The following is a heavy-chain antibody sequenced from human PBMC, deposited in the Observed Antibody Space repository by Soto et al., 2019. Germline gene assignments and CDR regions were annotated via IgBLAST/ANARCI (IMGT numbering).Heavy chain of an antibody. CDR3: ARGRLGVNDFDH. J-gene: IGHJ4*02. D-gene: IGHD3-10*01. V-gene: IGHV1-69*12. Sequence: QVQLVQSGAQVKKPGSSVRVSCKASGGSFSTYVNTWVRQAPGQGLEWKGGITPMFETASYAQKFQGRVTLSADESNPTAYKALSNHTTEDTAVYYWARGRLGVNDFDHWGQRAQVTDSS. CDR1: GGSFSTYV. CDR2: ITPMFETA.